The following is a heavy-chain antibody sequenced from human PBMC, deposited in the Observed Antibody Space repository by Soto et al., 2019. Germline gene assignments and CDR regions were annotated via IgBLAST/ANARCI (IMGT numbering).Heavy chain of an antibody. CDR1: GGSISSGGYY. Sequence: QVQLQESGPGLVKPSQTLSLTCTVSGGSISSGGYYWSWIRQHPGKGLEWIGYIYYSGSTYYNPSLKSRVTISVDTSTNQFSLKLSSVTAADTAVYYCARATFRQQLVVDWFDPWGQGTLVTVSS. CDR3: ARATFRQQLVVDWFDP. J-gene: IGHJ5*02. CDR2: IYYSGST. V-gene: IGHV4-31*03. D-gene: IGHD6-13*01.